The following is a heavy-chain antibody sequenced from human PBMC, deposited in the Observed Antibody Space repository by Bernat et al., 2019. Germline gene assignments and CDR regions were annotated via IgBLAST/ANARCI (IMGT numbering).Heavy chain of an antibody. V-gene: IGHV3-72*01. CDR1: GFTFSGHY. CDR3: VRVALLGAYEGRPFDY. Sequence: EVQLVESGGGLVQPGGSLRLSCGASGFTFSGHYMDWVRQAPGKGLEWVGRIRNKANSYITEYAASVKGRFIISSDDSKNSLYLQMNSLKTEDTAVYFCVRVALLGAYEGRPFDYWGQGPLVTVSS. J-gene: IGHJ4*02. D-gene: IGHD5-12*01. CDR2: IRNKANSYIT.